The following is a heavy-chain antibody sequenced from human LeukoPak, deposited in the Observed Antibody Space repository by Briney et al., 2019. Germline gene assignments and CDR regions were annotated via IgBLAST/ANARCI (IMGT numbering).Heavy chain of an antibody. CDR1: GGSFSGYY. D-gene: IGHD1-26*01. Sequence: SETLSLTCAVYGGSFSGYYWSWIRQPPGKGLEWIGEINHSGSTNYNPSLKSRVTISVDTSKTQFSLKLRSVTAADTAVYYCARVWNSGSSGYRFFDYWGQGTLVTASS. V-gene: IGHV4-34*01. CDR3: ARVWNSGSSGYRFFDY. J-gene: IGHJ4*02. CDR2: INHSGST.